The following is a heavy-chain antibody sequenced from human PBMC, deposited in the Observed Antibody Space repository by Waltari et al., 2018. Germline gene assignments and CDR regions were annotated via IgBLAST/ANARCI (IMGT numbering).Heavy chain of an antibody. CDR1: GYSIKSGVY. Sequence: QVQLQESGPGLVKPSETLSLTCDVSGYSIKSGVYWGWIRKPPGKGLEWIATIDHDWTTFSNPSLTSRVPTSMATSKNQVSLKLKSVTAADTAVYYCTRQVLGYCTSAACRRLESWGQGTLVTVSS. V-gene: IGHV4-38-2*01. D-gene: IGHD2-2*03. CDR3: TRQVLGYCTSAACRRLES. J-gene: IGHJ4*02. CDR2: IDHDWTT.